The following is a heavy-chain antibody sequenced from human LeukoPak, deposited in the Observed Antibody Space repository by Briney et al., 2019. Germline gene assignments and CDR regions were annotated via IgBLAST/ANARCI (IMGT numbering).Heavy chain of an antibody. V-gene: IGHV4-59*01. CDR1: GGSISSYY. D-gene: IGHD6-13*01. J-gene: IGHJ4*02. CDR2: IYYSGST. Sequence: SETLSLTCTVSGGSISSYYWSWIRQPPGKGLEWIGYIYYSGSTNYNPSLKSRVTISVDTSKNQFSLKLSSVTAADTAVYYCAREPSGYSSSWLFDYWGQGTLVTVSS. CDR3: AREPSGYSSSWLFDY.